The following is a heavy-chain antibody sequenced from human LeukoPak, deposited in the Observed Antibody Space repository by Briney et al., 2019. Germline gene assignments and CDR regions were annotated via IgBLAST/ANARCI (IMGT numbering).Heavy chain of an antibody. J-gene: IGHJ3*02. D-gene: IGHD2-21*02. CDR1: GFTFSSNS. Sequence: PGGSLRLSCAASGFTFSSNSMNWDRQAPGKGLEWVSYISSTGGTIYYADSMKGRFTISRDNAKNSLYLQMNSLRAEDTAVYYCTSHTGTGDAFRPFHIWGQGTMVTVSS. CDR3: TSHTGTGDAFRPFHI. CDR2: ISSTGGTI. V-gene: IGHV3-48*04.